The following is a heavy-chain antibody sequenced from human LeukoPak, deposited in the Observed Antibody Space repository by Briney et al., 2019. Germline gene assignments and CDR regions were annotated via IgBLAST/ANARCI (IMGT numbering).Heavy chain of an antibody. Sequence: SQTLSLTCTVSGGSISSGSYYWSWIRQPAGKGLEWIGRIYTSGSTNYNPSLKSRVTISVDTSKNQFSLKLSSVTAADTAVCYCARDGGEYSGSYRGDYWGQGTLVTVSS. J-gene: IGHJ4*02. D-gene: IGHD1-26*01. CDR2: IYTSGST. V-gene: IGHV4-61*02. CDR1: GGSISSGSYY. CDR3: ARDGGEYSGSYRGDY.